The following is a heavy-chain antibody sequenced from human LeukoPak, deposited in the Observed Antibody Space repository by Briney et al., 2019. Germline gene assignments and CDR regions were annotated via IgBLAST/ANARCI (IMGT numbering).Heavy chain of an antibody. CDR2: IYPDDSDT. CDR3: VRPPSTTVDGDY. J-gene: IGHJ4*02. Sequence: PGESLKISCKGSGYKFTNYWIGWVRQMPGKGLDWMGIIYPDDSDTRYSPSLQGQVTISADKSIGTAYLQWSSLKASDTAIYYCVRPPSTTVDGDYWGQGTLVTVSS. CDR1: GYKFTNYW. D-gene: IGHD4-11*01. V-gene: IGHV5-51*01.